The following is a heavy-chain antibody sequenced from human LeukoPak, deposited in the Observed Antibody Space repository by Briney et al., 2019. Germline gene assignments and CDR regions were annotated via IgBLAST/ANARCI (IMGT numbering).Heavy chain of an antibody. Sequence: KTSETLSLTCAVYGGSFSGYYWSWIRQPPGKGLEWIGEINHSGSTNYNPSLKSRVTISVDTSKNQFSLKLSSVTAADTAVYYCARGRRYFDWSRQYYFDYWGQGTLVTVS. D-gene: IGHD3-9*01. CDR3: ARGRRYFDWSRQYYFDY. CDR1: GGSFSGYY. J-gene: IGHJ4*02. CDR2: INHSGST. V-gene: IGHV4-34*01.